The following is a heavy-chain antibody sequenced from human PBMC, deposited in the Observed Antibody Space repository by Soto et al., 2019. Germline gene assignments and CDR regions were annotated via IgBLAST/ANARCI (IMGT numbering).Heavy chain of an antibody. D-gene: IGHD2-2*01. CDR1: GFTFSSYA. J-gene: IGHJ6*04. V-gene: IGHV3-23*01. CDR2: ISGSGGST. CDR3: AKDYPDGLVVVPAAPYGMDV. Sequence: RLSCAASGFTFSSYAMSWVRQAPGKGLEWVSAISGSGGSTYYADSVKGRFTISRDNSKNTLYLQMNSLGAEDTAVYYCAKDYPDGLVVVPAAPYGMDVWGKGTTVTVSS.